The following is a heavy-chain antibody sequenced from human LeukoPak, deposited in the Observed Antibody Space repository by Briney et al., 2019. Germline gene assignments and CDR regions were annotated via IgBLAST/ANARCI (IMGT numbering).Heavy chain of an antibody. CDR3: AREGFSTVTNYYYYGMDV. J-gene: IGHJ6*02. Sequence: ASVKVSCKASGYTFTSYYMHWVRQAPGQGLEWMGIINPSDGSTSYAQKFQGRVTMTRDTSTSTVYMELSSLRSEDTAVYYCAREGFSTVTNYYYYGMDVWGQGTTVTVSS. V-gene: IGHV1-46*01. CDR1: GYTFTSYY. CDR2: INPSDGST. D-gene: IGHD4-17*01.